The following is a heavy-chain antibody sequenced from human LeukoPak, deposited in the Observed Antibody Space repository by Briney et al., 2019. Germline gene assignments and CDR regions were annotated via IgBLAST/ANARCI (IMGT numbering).Heavy chain of an antibody. Sequence: PGGSLRLSCAASGFTFSSYSMNWVRQAPGKGLEWVSSISSSSSYIYYADSVKGRFTISRDNAKNSLYLQINSLRAEDTAVYYCARDGGYCSSTSCFPYYYYGMDVWGQGTTVTVSS. CDR1: GFTFSSYS. CDR2: ISSSSSYI. J-gene: IGHJ6*02. CDR3: ARDGGYCSSTSCFPYYYYGMDV. V-gene: IGHV3-21*01. D-gene: IGHD2-2*01.